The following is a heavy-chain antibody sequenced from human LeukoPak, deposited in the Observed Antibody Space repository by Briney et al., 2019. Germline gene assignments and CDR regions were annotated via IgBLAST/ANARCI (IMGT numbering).Heavy chain of an antibody. CDR3: ARGFVGEGGYYYVP. Sequence: ASVKVSCKASGYTFTGYYMHWVRQAPGQGLEWMGWINPNSGGTNYAQKFQGRVTMTRDTSISTAYMELSRLRSEDTAVYYCARGFVGEGGYYYVPWGQGTLVTVSS. CDR2: INPNSGGT. J-gene: IGHJ5*02. CDR1: GYTFTGYY. D-gene: IGHD3-22*01. V-gene: IGHV1-2*02.